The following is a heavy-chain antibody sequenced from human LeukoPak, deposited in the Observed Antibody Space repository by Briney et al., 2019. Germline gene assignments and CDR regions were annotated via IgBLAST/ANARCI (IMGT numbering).Heavy chain of an antibody. D-gene: IGHD3-3*01. CDR2: IKQDGSEK. Sequence: GGSLRLSCAASGFTFSSYWMSWVRQAPGKGLEWVANIKQDGSEKYYVDSVKGRFTISRDNSKNTLYLQMNSLRAEDTAVYYCAKDSHDFWSGYSYWGQGSLVTVSS. V-gene: IGHV3-7*03. CDR1: GFTFSSYW. CDR3: AKDSHDFWSGYSY. J-gene: IGHJ4*02.